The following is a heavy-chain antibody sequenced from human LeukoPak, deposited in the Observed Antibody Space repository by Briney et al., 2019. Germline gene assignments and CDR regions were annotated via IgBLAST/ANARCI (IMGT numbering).Heavy chain of an antibody. CDR1: GGSISDYS. D-gene: IGHD6-25*01. V-gene: IGHV4-59*01. CDR2: IYYSGSA. Sequence: PSETLSLTCTVSGGSISDYSWSWIRQPPGKGLEWIGNIYYSGSANHNPSLKSRVTISRDTSKNQFSLKLTSVTTADTAVYYCARAGGVKTAALDLDYWGLGTLVTVSS. J-gene: IGHJ4*02. CDR3: ARAGGVKTAALDLDY.